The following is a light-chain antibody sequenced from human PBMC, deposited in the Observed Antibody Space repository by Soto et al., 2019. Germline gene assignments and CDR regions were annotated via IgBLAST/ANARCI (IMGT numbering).Light chain of an antibody. CDR3: CSYAGRITDV. CDR2: EGS. CDR1: SSDVGSYNL. Sequence: QSVLTQPASVSGSPGQSITISCTGTSSDVGSYNLVSWYQQHPGKAPKLMIYEGSKRPSGVSNRFSGSKSGNTASLTISGLQAEDEADYYCCSYAGRITDVFGTGTKLTVL. J-gene: IGLJ1*01. V-gene: IGLV2-23*01.